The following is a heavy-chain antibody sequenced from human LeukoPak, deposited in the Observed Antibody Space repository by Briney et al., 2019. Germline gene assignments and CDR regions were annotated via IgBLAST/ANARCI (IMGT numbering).Heavy chain of an antibody. J-gene: IGHJ4*02. Sequence: GGSLRLSCAASGFTFSSYAMSWVRQAPGKGLEWVSAISGSGGSTHYADSVKGRFTISRDNSKNTLYLQMNSLRAEDTAVYYCARGVGSGGRLRAGDYWGQGTLVTVSS. V-gene: IGHV3-23*01. CDR2: ISGSGGST. CDR1: GFTFSSYA. D-gene: IGHD2-15*01. CDR3: ARGVGSGGRLRAGDY.